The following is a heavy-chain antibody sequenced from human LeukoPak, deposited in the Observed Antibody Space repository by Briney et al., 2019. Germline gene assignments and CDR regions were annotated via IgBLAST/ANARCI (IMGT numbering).Heavy chain of an antibody. J-gene: IGHJ6*02. CDR1: GGSISSGGYY. Sequence: SETLSLTCTVSGGSISSGGYYWSWIRQPPGKGLEWIGSIYYSGSTYYNPSLKSRVTISVDTSKNQFSLKLSSVTAADTAVYYCARDRIAAAGDYGMDVWGQGTTVTVSS. D-gene: IGHD6-13*01. V-gene: IGHV4-39*07. CDR2: IYYSGST. CDR3: ARDRIAAAGDYGMDV.